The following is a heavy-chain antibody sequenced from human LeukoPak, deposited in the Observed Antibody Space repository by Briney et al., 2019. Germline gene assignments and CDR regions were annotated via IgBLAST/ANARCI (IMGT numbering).Heavy chain of an antibody. D-gene: IGHD4-17*01. J-gene: IGHJ4*02. CDR1: GLTFGDYA. V-gene: IGHV3-49*03. Sequence: GRSLRLSCTASGLTFGDYAMNWFRQAPGKGLEWVGFIRSKAYGGTTEYAASVKGRFTISRDDSKSIAYLQMNSLKTEDTAVYYCTRDHDYGDQSPSDYWGQGTLVTVSS. CDR2: IRSKAYGGTT. CDR3: TRDHDYGDQSPSDY.